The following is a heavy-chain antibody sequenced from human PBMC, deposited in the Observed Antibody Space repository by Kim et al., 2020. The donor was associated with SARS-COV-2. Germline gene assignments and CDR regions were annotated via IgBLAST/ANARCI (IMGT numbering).Heavy chain of an antibody. CDR3: AKGVGNMAARGTIDY. D-gene: IGHD6-6*01. Sequence: GGSLRLSCAASGFTFSSYAMSWVRQAPGKGLEWVSGISGGGSSTDYADSVKGRFTISRDNSMNTLYLQMNSLRAEDTAVYYCAKGVGNMAARGTIDYWGQGTLVTVSS. CDR2: ISGGGSST. J-gene: IGHJ4*02. V-gene: IGHV3-23*01. CDR1: GFTFSSYA.